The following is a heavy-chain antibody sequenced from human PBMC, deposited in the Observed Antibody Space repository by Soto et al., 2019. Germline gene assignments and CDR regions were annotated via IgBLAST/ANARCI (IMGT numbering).Heavy chain of an antibody. J-gene: IGHJ4*02. D-gene: IGHD5-12*01. CDR2: FYYTGRT. CDR1: GGSISNYY. V-gene: IGHV4-59*08. CDR3: ARHLDVVATMFDY. Sequence: QVQLQESGPGLVKPSETLSLTCTVSGGSISNYYWSRIRQPPGKGLEWIGYFYYTGRTNYNPSLKSPVTISVDTSKNRFSLKLNSVTAADTAVYYCARHLDVVATMFDYWGQGTLVTVSS.